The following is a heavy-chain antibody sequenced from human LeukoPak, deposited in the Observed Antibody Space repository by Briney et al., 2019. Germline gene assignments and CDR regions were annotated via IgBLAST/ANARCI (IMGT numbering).Heavy chain of an antibody. J-gene: IGHJ4*02. D-gene: IGHD3-22*01. Sequence: SETLSLTCAVYGGSFSVYYWSWIRQPPGKGLEWIGEINHSGSTNYNPSLKSRVTISVDTSKNQFSLKLSSVTAADTAVYYCARGEHFTYYDSSGYFSTRWGVGSCYFDYWGQGTLVTASS. CDR2: INHSGST. V-gene: IGHV4-34*01. CDR3: ARGEHFTYYDSSGYFSTRWGVGSCYFDY. CDR1: GGSFSVYY.